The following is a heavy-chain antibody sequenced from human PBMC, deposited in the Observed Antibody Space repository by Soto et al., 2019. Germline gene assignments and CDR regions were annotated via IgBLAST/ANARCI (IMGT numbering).Heavy chain of an antibody. J-gene: IGHJ3*02. Sequence: EVQLVESGGGLVQPGGSLRLSCAASGFTFSSYSMNWVRQAPGKGLEWVSYISSSSSTIYYADSVKGRFTISRDNAKNSLYRQMNGLRDEDTAVYYCARASLGWEDAFDIWGQGTMVTVSS. CDR1: GFTFSSYS. CDR3: ARASLGWEDAFDI. D-gene: IGHD1-26*01. CDR2: ISSSSSTI. V-gene: IGHV3-48*02.